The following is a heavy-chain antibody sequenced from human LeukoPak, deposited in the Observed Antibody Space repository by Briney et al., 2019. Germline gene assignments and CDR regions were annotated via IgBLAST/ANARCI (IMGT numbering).Heavy chain of an antibody. CDR3: AREEGLTVTIDY. D-gene: IGHD4-17*01. CDR2: ISYDGSNK. Sequence: GRPLRLSCAASGFTFSSYAMHWVRQAPGKGLEWVAVISYDGSNKCYADSVKGRFTISRDNSKNTLYLQMNSLRAEDTAVYYCAREEGLTVTIDYWGQGTLVTVSS. J-gene: IGHJ4*02. CDR1: GFTFSSYA. V-gene: IGHV3-30-3*01.